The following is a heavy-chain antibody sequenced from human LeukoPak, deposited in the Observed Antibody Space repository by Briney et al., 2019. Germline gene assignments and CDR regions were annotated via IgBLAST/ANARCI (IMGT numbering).Heavy chain of an antibody. CDR1: SGSISNYY. D-gene: IGHD3-16*01. Sequence: PSETLSLTCTVSSGSISNYYWSWIRQPPGKGLQWIGSLHYNENTYYNPSLNSRVTISVDPSKNQFSLRLSSVTAADTAVYYCARPTIGDAFDIWGPGTVVTVSS. V-gene: IGHV4-59*05. CDR2: LHYNENT. CDR3: ARPTIGDAFDI. J-gene: IGHJ3*02.